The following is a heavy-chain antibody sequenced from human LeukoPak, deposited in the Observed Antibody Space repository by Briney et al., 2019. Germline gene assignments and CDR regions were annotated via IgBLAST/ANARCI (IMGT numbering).Heavy chain of an antibody. Sequence: ASVKVSCKASGYTFTSYGISWVRQAPGQGLEWMGWISAYNGNTKYVQKFEGRVTMTTDTSTTTAFMELRSLRSDDTAVYYCARDHSDLPYYWGQGTLVTVSS. D-gene: IGHD1-26*01. CDR3: ARDHSDLPYY. V-gene: IGHV1-18*01. CDR1: GYTFTSYG. J-gene: IGHJ4*02. CDR2: ISAYNGNT.